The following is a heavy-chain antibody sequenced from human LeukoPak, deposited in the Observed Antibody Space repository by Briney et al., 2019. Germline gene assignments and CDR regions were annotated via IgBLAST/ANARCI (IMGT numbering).Heavy chain of an antibody. D-gene: IGHD1-26*01. Sequence: ASVKVSCKASGGTFSSYAISWVRQAPGQGLEWMGRIIPILGIANYAQKFQGRVTITADKSTSTAYMELSSLRSEDTAVYYCARVVDDSGSDYFDYWGQGTLVTVSS. CDR1: GGTFSSYA. V-gene: IGHV1-69*04. CDR2: IIPILGIA. J-gene: IGHJ4*02. CDR3: ARVVDDSGSDYFDY.